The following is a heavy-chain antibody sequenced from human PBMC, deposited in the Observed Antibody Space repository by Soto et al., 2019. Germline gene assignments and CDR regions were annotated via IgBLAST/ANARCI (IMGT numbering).Heavy chain of an antibody. V-gene: IGHV3-11*06. D-gene: IGHD1-7*01. Sequence: PVGSLRLSCAASGFTFSDYYMSWIRQAPGKGLEWVSYISSSSSYTNYADSVKGRFTISRDNAKNSLYLQMNSLRAEDTAVYYCARLKLELGYCMDYWGQGTLVTVSS. CDR2: ISSSSSYT. CDR3: ARLKLELGYCMDY. J-gene: IGHJ4*02. CDR1: GFTFSDYY.